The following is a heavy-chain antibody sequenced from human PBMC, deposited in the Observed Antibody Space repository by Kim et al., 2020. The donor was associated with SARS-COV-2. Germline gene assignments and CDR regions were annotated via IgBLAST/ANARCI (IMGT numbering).Heavy chain of an antibody. CDR3: ARLLRGDSSMWQYYFDN. D-gene: IGHD2-15*01. Sequence: ASVKVSCKASGYRFTSFGITWVRQAPGQGLEWMGWINAYQGDTRYAPKFQGRVTMTTETSTSTAYMELRSLRSDDTAVYYCARLLRGDSSMWQYYFDNWGQGTLVTVS. CDR1: GYRFTSFG. V-gene: IGHV1-18*01. CDR2: INAYQGDT. J-gene: IGHJ4*02.